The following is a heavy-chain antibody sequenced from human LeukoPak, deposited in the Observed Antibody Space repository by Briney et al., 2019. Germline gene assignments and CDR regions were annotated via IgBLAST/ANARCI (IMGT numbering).Heavy chain of an antibody. D-gene: IGHD1-26*01. Sequence: ASAKVSCKASGYTFTSYYIHWVRQAPGQGLEWMGIINPSGGGTSYAQKFQGRVTMTRDTSTSTVYMELSSLRSEDTAVYYCARGLGSGSYYGYWGQGTLVTVSS. CDR3: ARGLGSGSYYGY. J-gene: IGHJ4*02. V-gene: IGHV1-46*01. CDR1: GYTFTSYY. CDR2: INPSGGGT.